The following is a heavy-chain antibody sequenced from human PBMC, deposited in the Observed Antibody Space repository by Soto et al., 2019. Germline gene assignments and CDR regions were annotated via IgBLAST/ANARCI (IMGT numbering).Heavy chain of an antibody. Sequence: EVHLLESGGVLVQPGASLRLSCETSGFTFSNCVMTWVRQPPEKRLEWVSVITTNGHTDYADSVKGRFTISRDNSKNTVYLQMNSLRAEDTAVYYCAKGLLNGRWYAADWGQGTLVTVSS. CDR1: GFTFSNCV. CDR3: AKGLLNGRWYAAD. V-gene: IGHV3-23*01. D-gene: IGHD6-13*01. CDR2: ITTNGHT. J-gene: IGHJ4*02.